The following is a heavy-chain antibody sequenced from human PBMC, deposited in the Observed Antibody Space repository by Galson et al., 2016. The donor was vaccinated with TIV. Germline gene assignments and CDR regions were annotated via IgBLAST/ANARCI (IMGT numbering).Heavy chain of an antibody. CDR1: GYTFTGYF. J-gene: IGHJ4*02. D-gene: IGHD3-22*01. CDR2: INPSGGST. CDR3: ARDGEVGSSDYDH. Sequence: SVRVSCKASGYTFTGYFIHWVRQAPGQGLEWMGIINPSGGSTSYAQKFQGRVTMTRVTSTSTVYMELSSLRSEDTAVDYCARDGEVGSSDYDHWGQGTLVSVSS. V-gene: IGHV1-46*01.